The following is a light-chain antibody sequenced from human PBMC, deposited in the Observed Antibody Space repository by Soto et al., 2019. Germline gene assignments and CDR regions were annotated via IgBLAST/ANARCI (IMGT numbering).Light chain of an antibody. CDR1: QSVSSR. CDR3: QQYGSSLIT. J-gene: IGKJ5*01. V-gene: IGKV3-20*01. CDR2: GAS. Sequence: EIVLTQSPGTLSLSPGERATLSCRASQSVSSRLAWYQQKPGQAPRLLISGASSRATGIPDRFSGSGSATDFTLTISRLEPEDFALYYCQQYGSSLITFGQGTRLEIK.